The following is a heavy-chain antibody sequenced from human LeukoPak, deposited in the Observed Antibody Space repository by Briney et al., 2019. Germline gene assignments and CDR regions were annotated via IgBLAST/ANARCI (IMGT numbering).Heavy chain of an antibody. D-gene: IGHD5-12*01. CDR2: IYHSGST. CDR1: GGSLGNSNW. V-gene: IGHV4-4*02. Sequence: SGTLSLTCAVSGGSLGNSNWWSWVRQTPGKGLEWIGEIYHSGSTNYNPSLKSRVTISVDKSKNQFSLKLSSVTAADTAVYYCTRDLGYSRHFDYRGQGTLVTVSS. J-gene: IGHJ4*02. CDR3: TRDLGYSRHFDY.